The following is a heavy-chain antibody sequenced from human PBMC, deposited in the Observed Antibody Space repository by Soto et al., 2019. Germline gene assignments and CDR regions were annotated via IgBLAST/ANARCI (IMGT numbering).Heavy chain of an antibody. CDR3: ATYYPDWIVSLGVWRRGFDY. V-gene: IGHV1-24*01. CDR1: GYTLTELS. D-gene: IGHD3-16*02. J-gene: IGHJ4*02. CDR2: FDPEDGET. Sequence: ASVKVSCKVSGYTLTELSMHWVRQAPGKGLEWMGGFDPEDGETIYAQKFQGRVTMTEDTSTDTAYMELSSLRSEDTAVYYCATYYPDWIVSLGVWRRGFDYWGQGTLVTVSS.